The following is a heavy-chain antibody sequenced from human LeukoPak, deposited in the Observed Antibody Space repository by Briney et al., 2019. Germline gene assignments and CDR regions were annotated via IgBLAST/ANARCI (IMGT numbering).Heavy chain of an antibody. D-gene: IGHD5-12*01. CDR1: GFTFSSYA. CDR3: VGGSGWLPDY. Sequence: PGGSLRLSCAASGFTFSSYAMHWVRQAPGKGLEWVANIKQDGVAKYYVDSVKGRFTISRDNAKSSLYLQMNSLRAEDTAIYYCVGGSGWLPDYWGQGTLVTVSS. V-gene: IGHV3-7*04. CDR2: IKQDGVAK. J-gene: IGHJ4*02.